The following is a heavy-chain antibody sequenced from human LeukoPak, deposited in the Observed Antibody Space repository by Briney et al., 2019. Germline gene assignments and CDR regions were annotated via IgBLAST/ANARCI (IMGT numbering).Heavy chain of an antibody. CDR2: INSDGSTT. V-gene: IGHV3-74*01. CDR3: ARVDWYKFDY. J-gene: IGHJ4*02. Sequence: GGSLRLSCAASGFTFISYWMHWVRQAPGKGLVWVSRINSDGSTTSYAASVKGRFTISRDTAKNTLYLQMNSLRAEDTAVYYCARVDWYKFDYWGQGTLVTVSS. CDR1: GFTFISYW. D-gene: IGHD3-9*01.